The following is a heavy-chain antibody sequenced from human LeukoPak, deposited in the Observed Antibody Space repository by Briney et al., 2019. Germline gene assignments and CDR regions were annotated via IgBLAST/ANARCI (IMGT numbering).Heavy chain of an antibody. Sequence: SETLSLTCTVSGGSISSDDYYWTWIRQSPGKGLEWIGYTYHSGNTNYNPSLKSRATISIETSKNQFSLKLRFVTAADTAVYYCARESLGATTGFDYWGRGTLVTVSS. V-gene: IGHV4-30-4*08. D-gene: IGHD1-26*01. CDR1: GGSISSDDYY. J-gene: IGHJ4*02. CDR2: TYHSGNT. CDR3: ARESLGATTGFDY.